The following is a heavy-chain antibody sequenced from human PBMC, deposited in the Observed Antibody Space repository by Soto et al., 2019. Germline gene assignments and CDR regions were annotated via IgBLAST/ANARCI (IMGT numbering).Heavy chain of an antibody. CDR2: ISYDGSNK. V-gene: IGHV3-30*03. CDR1: GFTFSSYG. D-gene: IGHD3-22*01. J-gene: IGHJ4*02. Sequence: QVQLVESGGGVVQPGRSLRLSCAASGFTFSSYGMHWVRQAPGKGLEWVAVISYDGSNKYYADSVKGRFTISRDNSKNTLYLQMNSLRAEDTAVCYCQCYDSSGYRTIDYWGQGTLVTVSS. CDR3: QCYDSSGYRTIDY.